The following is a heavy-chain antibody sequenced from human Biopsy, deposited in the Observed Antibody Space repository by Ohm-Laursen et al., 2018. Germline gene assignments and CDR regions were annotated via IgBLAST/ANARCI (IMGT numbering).Heavy chain of an antibody. D-gene: IGHD3-22*01. CDR3: ARTPLWDGGGYDPPHFDS. J-gene: IGHJ5*01. V-gene: IGHV4-31*03. CDR2: VFDSGST. Sequence: SQTLSLTCSVSGGSMSSGAYNWNWVRQHPGKGLEWIGYVFDSGSTYYSPSLEGRLTISIDTPKNQFSLKLTSVTAADTAVYYCARTPLWDGGGYDPPHFDSWGQGTLVIVSS. CDR1: GGSMSSGAYN.